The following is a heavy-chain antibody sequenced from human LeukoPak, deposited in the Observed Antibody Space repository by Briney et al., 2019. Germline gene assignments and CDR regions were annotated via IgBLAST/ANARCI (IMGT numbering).Heavy chain of an antibody. Sequence: ASVTVSCKASGYTFTSYGISWVRQAPGQGLEWMGWISAYNGNTNYAQKLQGRVAMTTDTSTSTAYMELRSLRSDDTAVYYCARESHVTREDYWGQGTLVTVSS. J-gene: IGHJ4*02. D-gene: IGHD3-10*01. V-gene: IGHV1-18*01. CDR3: ARESHVTREDY. CDR1: GYTFTSYG. CDR2: ISAYNGNT.